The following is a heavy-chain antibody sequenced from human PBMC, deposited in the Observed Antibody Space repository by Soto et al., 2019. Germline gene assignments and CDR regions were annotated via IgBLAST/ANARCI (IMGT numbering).Heavy chain of an antibody. CDR1: GFTFSSYA. Sequence: GGSLRLSCAASGFTFSSYAMHWVRQAPGKGLEWVAVISYDGSNKYYADSVKGRFTISRDNSKNTLYLQMNSLRAEDTAVYYCARDLADYWGQGTLVTVSS. CDR2: ISYDGSNK. J-gene: IGHJ4*02. V-gene: IGHV3-30-3*01. CDR3: ARDLADY.